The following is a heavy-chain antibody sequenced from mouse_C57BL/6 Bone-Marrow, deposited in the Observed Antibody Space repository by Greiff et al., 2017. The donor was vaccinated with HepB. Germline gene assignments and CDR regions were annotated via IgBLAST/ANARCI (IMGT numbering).Heavy chain of an antibody. V-gene: IGHV7-3*01. D-gene: IGHD2-3*01. CDR1: GFTFTDYY. CDR3: ARSYDGYYRYYFDY. CDR2: IRNKANGYTT. Sequence: EVQVVESGGGLVQPGGSLSLSFAASGFTFTDYYMSWVRQPPGKALEWLGFIRNKANGYTTEYSASVKGRFTISRDNSQSILYLQMNALRAEDSATYYGARSYDGYYRYYFDYWGQGTTLTVSS. J-gene: IGHJ2*01.